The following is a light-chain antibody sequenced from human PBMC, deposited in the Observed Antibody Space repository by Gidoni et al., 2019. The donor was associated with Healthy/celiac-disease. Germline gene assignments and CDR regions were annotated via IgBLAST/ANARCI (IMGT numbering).Light chain of an antibody. CDR2: KVS. V-gene: IGKV2-30*01. CDR3: MQGTHWPYT. CDR1: QSLVYSDGNTY. Sequence: DVVMTQSPLSLPVTLGQPASISCRSSQSLVYSDGNTYLNWFQQRPGQSPRRLIYKVSNRDSGVPARFSGSGSATDFTLKISRVEAEDLGVYYCMQGTHWPYTVXQXTKLEIK. J-gene: IGKJ2*01.